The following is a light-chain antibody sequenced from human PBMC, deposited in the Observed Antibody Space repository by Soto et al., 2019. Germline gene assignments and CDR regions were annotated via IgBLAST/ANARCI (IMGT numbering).Light chain of an antibody. J-gene: IGKJ1*01. CDR1: QSVSRNS. CDR2: AAS. CDR3: QYHDPLPTWT. Sequence: EVMLTQSPGTLSLSPGASAILSCRARQSVSRNSIVWYQQTPGQAPRLLIYAASSRATGIPDRFSGSGSGTDFTLTITRLEPEDFAVYYCQYHDPLPTWTCGQGTKVDI. V-gene: IGKV3-20*01.